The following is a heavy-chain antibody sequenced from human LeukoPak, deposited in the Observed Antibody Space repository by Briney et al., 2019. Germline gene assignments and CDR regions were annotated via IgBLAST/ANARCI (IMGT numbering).Heavy chain of an antibody. J-gene: IGHJ4*02. D-gene: IGHD3-3*01. Sequence: PVGSLRLSCAASGFTFDDYGMSWVRQAPGKGLEWVSGINWNGGSTGYADSVKGRFTISRDNAKNSLYLQMNNLRAEDTALYYCARDNYDFWSGYDYWGQGTLVTVSS. V-gene: IGHV3-20*04. CDR1: GFTFDDYG. CDR2: INWNGGST. CDR3: ARDNYDFWSGYDY.